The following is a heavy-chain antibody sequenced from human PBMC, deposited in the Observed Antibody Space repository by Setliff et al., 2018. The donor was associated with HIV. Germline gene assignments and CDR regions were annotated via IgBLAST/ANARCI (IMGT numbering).Heavy chain of an antibody. CDR2: IHYSGST. J-gene: IGHJ4*02. V-gene: IGHV4-39*01. D-gene: IGHD3-16*01. Sequence: PSETLSLTCSVSGGCIDRSNYYWGWIRQSPGKGLEWIGNIHYSGSTYYNPSLKSRVTISVDTCRNQFYLDLRSVTAADTAVAYCARPQRGRGGGSHFDIWGQGNLVTVSS. CDR3: ARPQRGRGGGSHFDI. CDR1: GGCIDRSNYY.